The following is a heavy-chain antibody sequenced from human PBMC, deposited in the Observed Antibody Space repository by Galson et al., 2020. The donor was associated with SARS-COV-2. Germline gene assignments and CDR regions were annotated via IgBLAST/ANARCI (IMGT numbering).Heavy chain of an antibody. CDR2: INHSGST. CDR1: GGSFSGYY. J-gene: IGHJ6*03. V-gene: IGHV4-34*01. D-gene: IGHD2-15*01. Sequence: TCAVYGGSFSGYYWSWIRQPPGKGLEWIGEINHSGSTNYNPSLKSRVTISVDTSKNQFSLKLSSVTAADTAVYYCATEMATTPYYYYMDVWGKGTTVTVSS. CDR3: ATEMATTPYYYYMDV.